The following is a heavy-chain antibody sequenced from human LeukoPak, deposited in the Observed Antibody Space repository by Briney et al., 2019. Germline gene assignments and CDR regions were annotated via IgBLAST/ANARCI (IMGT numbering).Heavy chain of an antibody. D-gene: IGHD6-19*01. V-gene: IGHV3-9*01. J-gene: IGHJ4*02. CDR2: ISWNSGSI. CDR1: GFTFSSYS. Sequence: GGSLRLSCAASGFTFSSYSMNWVRQAPGKGLEWVSGISWNSGSIGYADSVKGRFTISRDNAKNSLYLQMNSLRAEDTALYYCAKDTEFIAVAAGYFDYWGQGTLVAVSS. CDR3: AKDTEFIAVAAGYFDY.